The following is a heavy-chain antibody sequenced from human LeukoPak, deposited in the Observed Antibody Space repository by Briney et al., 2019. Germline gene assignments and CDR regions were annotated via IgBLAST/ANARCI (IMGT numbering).Heavy chain of an antibody. CDR1: GFTFSSYS. Sequence: GGSLRLSCAASGFTFSSYSMNWVRQAPGKGLEWVSYISSSSSTIYYADSVKGRFTISRDNAKNSLYLQMNSLRAEDTAVYYCARSTFGGVIAYWGQGTLVTVSS. CDR2: ISSSSSTI. CDR3: ARSTFGGVIAY. V-gene: IGHV3-48*04. D-gene: IGHD3-16*02. J-gene: IGHJ4*02.